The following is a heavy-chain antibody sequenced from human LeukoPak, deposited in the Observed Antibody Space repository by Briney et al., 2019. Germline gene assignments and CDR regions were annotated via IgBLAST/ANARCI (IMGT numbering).Heavy chain of an antibody. CDR2: IYYTGST. V-gene: IGHV4-59*01. CDR3: ARGSFDGSAYYYDY. J-gene: IGHJ4*02. Sequence: ASETLSLTCSVTGASISSDYWSWIRQAPGKGLEWIGYIYYTGSTNHNTSLKGRVPISADTSMNQFSLKLKSVSAADTAVYYCARGSFDGSAYYYDYWGQGTLVTVSS. D-gene: IGHD3-22*01. CDR1: GASISSDY.